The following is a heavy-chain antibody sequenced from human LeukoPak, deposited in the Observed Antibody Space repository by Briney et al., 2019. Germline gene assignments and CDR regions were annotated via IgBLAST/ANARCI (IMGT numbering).Heavy chain of an antibody. CDR1: GFTFTSSA. J-gene: IGHJ4*02. V-gene: IGHV1-58*01. CDR2: IVVGSGNT. D-gene: IGHD1-1*01. CDR3: ATDDVTTGTKTALGY. Sequence: SVKVSCEASGFTFTSSAVQWVRQARGQGLEWIGWIVVGSGNTNYAQKFQERVTINRDMSTSTAYMELNSLRSEDTAVYYCATDDVTTGTKTALGYWGQGTLVTVSS.